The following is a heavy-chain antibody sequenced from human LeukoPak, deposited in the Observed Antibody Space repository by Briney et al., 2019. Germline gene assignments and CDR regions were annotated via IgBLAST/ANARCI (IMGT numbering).Heavy chain of an antibody. V-gene: IGHV1-24*01. J-gene: IGHJ4*02. D-gene: IGHD6-19*01. CDR3: ATVVIAVAGNHYFDY. CDR2: FDPEDGET. Sequence: ASVKVSCKVSGYTLTELSMQWVRQAPGKGLEWMGGFDPEDGETIYAQKFQGRVTMTEDTSTDTAYMELSSLRSEDTAVYYCATVVIAVAGNHYFDYWGQGTLDTVSS. CDR1: GYTLTELS.